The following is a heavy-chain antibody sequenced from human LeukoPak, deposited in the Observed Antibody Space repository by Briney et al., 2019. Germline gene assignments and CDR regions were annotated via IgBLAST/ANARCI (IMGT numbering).Heavy chain of an antibody. J-gene: IGHJ4*02. V-gene: IGHV1-24*01. Sequence: GASVKVSCKVSGYTLTELSMHWVRQAPGKGLEWMGGFDPEDGETIYAQKFQGRVTMTEDTSTDTAYIELSSLRSEDTAVYYCATAYSGWYDPFDYWGQGTLVTVSS. CDR2: FDPEDGET. CDR3: ATAYSGWYDPFDY. D-gene: IGHD6-19*01. CDR1: GYTLTELS.